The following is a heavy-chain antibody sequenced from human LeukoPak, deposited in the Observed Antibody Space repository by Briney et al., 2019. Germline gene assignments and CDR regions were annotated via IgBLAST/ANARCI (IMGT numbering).Heavy chain of an antibody. CDR3: ATFRPYDSSGPTPFDI. D-gene: IGHD3-22*01. V-gene: IGHV4-59*01. CDR1: GGSIRSYY. CDR2: IYYSGST. J-gene: IGHJ3*02. Sequence: PSETLSLNCSASGGSIRSYYGSWIRKPPGKGLEWIGYIYYSGSTNYNPSLKSRVTISLDTSKNQFSLKLTSVTAADTAVYYCATFRPYDSSGPTPFDIWGQGTMVTVSS.